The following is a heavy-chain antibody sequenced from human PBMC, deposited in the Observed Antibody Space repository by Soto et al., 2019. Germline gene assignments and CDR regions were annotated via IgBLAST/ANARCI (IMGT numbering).Heavy chain of an antibody. D-gene: IGHD5-18*01. CDR2: IYPGDSDT. CDR3: ARQSLPLRDKAMVPVYYYYGMDV. CDR1: GYSFTSYW. Sequence: PGESLKISCKGSGYSFTSYWIGWVRQMPGKGLEWMGIIYPGDSDTRYSPSFQGQVTISADKSISTAYLQWSSLKASDTAMYYWARQSLPLRDKAMVPVYYYYGMDVWGQGTRVTVSS. J-gene: IGHJ6*02. V-gene: IGHV5-51*01.